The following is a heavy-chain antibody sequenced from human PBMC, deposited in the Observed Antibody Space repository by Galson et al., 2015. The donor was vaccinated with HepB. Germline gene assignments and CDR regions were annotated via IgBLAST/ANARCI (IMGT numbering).Heavy chain of an antibody. CDR1: GGTFSSYA. CDR3: ARDQITIFGVVISIFYD. J-gene: IGHJ4*02. CDR2: IIPIFGTA. V-gene: IGHV1-69*13. D-gene: IGHD3-3*01. Sequence: SVKVSCKASGGTFSSYAISWVRQAPGQGLEWMGGIIPIFGTANYAQKIQGRVTITADESTSTAYMELSSLRSEDTAVYYCARDQITIFGVVISIFYDWGQGTLVTVSS.